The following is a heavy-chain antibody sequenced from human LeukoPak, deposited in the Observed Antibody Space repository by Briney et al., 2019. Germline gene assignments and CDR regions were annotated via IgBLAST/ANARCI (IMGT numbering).Heavy chain of an antibody. CDR1: GFTFSSYS. D-gene: IGHD1-7*01. Sequence: GGSLRLSCAASGFTFSSYSMNWVRQAPGKGLEWVSSISSSSSYIYYADSVKGRFTISRDNAKNSLYLQMNSLRAEDTAVYYCARDGITGTTLFLDYYYYGMDVWGQGTTVTVSS. J-gene: IGHJ6*02. CDR2: ISSSSSYI. V-gene: IGHV3-21*01. CDR3: ARDGITGTTLFLDYYYYGMDV.